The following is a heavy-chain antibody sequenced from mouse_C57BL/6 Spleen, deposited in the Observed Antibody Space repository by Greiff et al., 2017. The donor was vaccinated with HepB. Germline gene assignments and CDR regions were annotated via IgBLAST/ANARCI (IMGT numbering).Heavy chain of an antibody. CDR1: GYTFTNYW. Sequence: VQLQQSGAELVRPGTSVKMSCKASGYTFTNYWIGWAKQRPGHGLEWIGDIYPGGGYTNYNEKFKGKATLTADKSTSTAYMQSSSLKSEDSAIYYGARRYGNYAHWYFDVWGTGTTVTVSS. J-gene: IGHJ1*03. CDR3: ARRYGNYAHWYFDV. V-gene: IGHV1-63*01. CDR2: IYPGGGYT. D-gene: IGHD2-10*02.